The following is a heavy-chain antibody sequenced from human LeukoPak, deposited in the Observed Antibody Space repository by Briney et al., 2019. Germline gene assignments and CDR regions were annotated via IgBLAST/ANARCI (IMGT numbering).Heavy chain of an antibody. J-gene: IGHJ4*02. Sequence: GGSLRLSCAASGFTVSSNYMSWVRQAPGKGLEWVSVIYSGGSTYYADSVKGRFTISRDNSKNTLYLQLNSLRAEDTAVYYCARLLGDGYPVYWGQGTLVTVSS. CDR2: IYSGGST. D-gene: IGHD5-24*01. V-gene: IGHV3-53*01. CDR1: GFTVSSNY. CDR3: ARLLGDGYPVY.